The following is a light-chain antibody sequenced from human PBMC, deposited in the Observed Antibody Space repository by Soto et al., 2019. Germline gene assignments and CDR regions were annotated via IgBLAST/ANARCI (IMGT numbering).Light chain of an antibody. CDR3: QQYDTYPRT. V-gene: IGKV1-5*03. CDR2: KAS. J-gene: IGKJ1*01. CDR1: QSISNW. Sequence: DIQMTQSPSTLSASVGDRVTITCRASQSISNWLAWYQQKPGKAPKLLIFKASTLESGVPSRFSGSGSGTEFTLNISSRQPDDFAIYHCQQYDTYPRTFGQGTKVDIK.